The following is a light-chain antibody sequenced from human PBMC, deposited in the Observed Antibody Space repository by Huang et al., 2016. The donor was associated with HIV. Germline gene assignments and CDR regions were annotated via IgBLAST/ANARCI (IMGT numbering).Light chain of an antibody. CDR1: QFICRY. V-gene: IGKV1-39*01. CDR2: AAS. CDR3: QQTYVIPYT. J-gene: IGKJ2*01. Sequence: DIQMTQSPSCLSASVGDRVTITCRPSQFICRYLSWYQQKPGQAPKLMFYAASSLQSGVPSMFSGSGSGTDFSLTISSLQPEDFATYYCQQTYVIPYTFGQGTKLDIK.